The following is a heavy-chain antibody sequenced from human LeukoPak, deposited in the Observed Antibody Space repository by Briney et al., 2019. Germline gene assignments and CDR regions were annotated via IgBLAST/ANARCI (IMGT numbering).Heavy chain of an antibody. J-gene: IGHJ3*02. D-gene: IGHD6-13*01. CDR3: AREARYSSSWPYAFDI. V-gene: IGHV3-48*03. CDR2: ISSSGSTI. Sequence: GGSLRLSCAASGFTFSSYEMNWVRQAPGKGLEWVSYISSSGSTIYYADSVKGRFTISRDNAKNSLYLQMNSLRAEDTAAYYCAREARYSSSWPYAFDIWGQGTMVTVSS. CDR1: GFTFSSYE.